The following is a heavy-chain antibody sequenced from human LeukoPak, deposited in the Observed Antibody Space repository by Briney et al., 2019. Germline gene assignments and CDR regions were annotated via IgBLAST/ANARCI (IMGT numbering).Heavy chain of an antibody. CDR2: ISGNNGNT. CDR1: GYTFTSYG. D-gene: IGHD1-26*01. V-gene: IGHV1-18*01. CDR3: ARGVRIVGANFYYYYGMDV. Sequence: ASVKVSCKASGYTFTSYGISWVRQAPGQGLEWMGWISGNNGNTNYAQKFQGRVTMATDTSTSTAYMELSSLRSEDTAVYYCARGVRIVGANFYYYYGMDVWGQGTTVTVSS. J-gene: IGHJ6*02.